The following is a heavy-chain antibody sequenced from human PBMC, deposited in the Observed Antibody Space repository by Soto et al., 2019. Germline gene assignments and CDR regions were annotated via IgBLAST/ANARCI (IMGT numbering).Heavy chain of an antibody. J-gene: IGHJ4*02. CDR1: GYTFTSYA. CDR3: ARNIVVVTALDY. CDR2: INAGNANT. Sequence: ASVRVSCKASGYTFTSYAMHWVRQAPGQRLEWMGWINAGNANTKYSHNFQGRVTIARDTSASTAYMELSSLRSEDTAVYYCARNIVVVTALDYWGQGTLVTVSS. D-gene: IGHD2-21*02. V-gene: IGHV1-3*01.